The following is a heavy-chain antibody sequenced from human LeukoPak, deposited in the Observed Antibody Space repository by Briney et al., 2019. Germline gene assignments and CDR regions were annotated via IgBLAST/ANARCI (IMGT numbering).Heavy chain of an antibody. V-gene: IGHV1-2*02. D-gene: IGHD3-9*01. CDR2: INPNSGGT. Sequence: VASVKVSCKASGYTFTGYYMHWVRQAPGQGLEWMGWINPNSGGTNYAQKFQGRVTMTRDTSISTAYMELSRLRSDDTAVYYCARGHVLRYFDWLLDYWGQGTLVTVSS. J-gene: IGHJ4*02. CDR3: ARGHVLRYFDWLLDY. CDR1: GYTFTGYY.